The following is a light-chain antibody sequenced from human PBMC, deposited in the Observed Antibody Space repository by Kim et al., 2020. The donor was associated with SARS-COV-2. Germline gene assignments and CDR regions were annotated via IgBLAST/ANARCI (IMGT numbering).Light chain of an antibody. CDR3: QQYNNWPYT. CDR1: QSVSTN. V-gene: IGKV3-15*01. J-gene: IGKJ2*01. Sequence: ETVMTQSPATLSVSPGERATLSCRASQSVSTNLAWYQQKRGQTPRLLIYAASTRASGIPARFSGRGSGTEFTLTISSLQSEDFAVYYCQQYNNWPYTFGQGTKLEI. CDR2: AAS.